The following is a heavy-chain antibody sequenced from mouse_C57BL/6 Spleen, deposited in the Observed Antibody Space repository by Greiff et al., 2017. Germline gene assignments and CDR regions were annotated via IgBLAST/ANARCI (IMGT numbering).Heavy chain of an antibody. CDR2: IDPNSGGT. CDR1: GYTFTSYW. J-gene: IGHJ4*01. CDR3: ARGGLRPYYAMDY. D-gene: IGHD2-2*01. V-gene: IGHV1-72*01. Sequence: VQLQQSGAELVKPGASVKLSCTASGYTFTSYWMHWVKQRPGRGLEWIGRIDPNSGGTKYNEKFKSKATLTVDKPSSTAYMQLSSLTSADSAVYYCARGGLRPYYAMDYWGQGTSVTVSS.